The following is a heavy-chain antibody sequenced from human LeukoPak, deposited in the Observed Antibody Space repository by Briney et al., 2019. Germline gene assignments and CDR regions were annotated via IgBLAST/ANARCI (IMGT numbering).Heavy chain of an antibody. J-gene: IGHJ3*02. D-gene: IGHD3-22*01. CDR1: GFTFSSYS. V-gene: IGHV3-21*01. CDR2: ISSSSSYI. CDR3: ARDILYYYDSSHGAFDI. Sequence: GGSLRLSCAASGFTFSSYSMNWVRQAPGKGLEWVSSISSSSSYIYYADSVKGRFTISRGNAKNSLYLQMNSLRAEDTAVYYCARDILYYYDSSHGAFDIWGQGTMVTVSS.